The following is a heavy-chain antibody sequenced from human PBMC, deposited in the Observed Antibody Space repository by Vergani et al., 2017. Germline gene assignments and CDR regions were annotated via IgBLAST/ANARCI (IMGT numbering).Heavy chain of an antibody. Sequence: QVQLQQWGAGLLKPSETLSLTCAVYGGSFSGYYWSWIRQPPGKGLEWIGEINHSGSTNYNPSLKSRVTISVDTSKNQFSLKLSSVTAADTAVYYCARGRDMRYGSTSCLGLDVWGKGTTVTVSS. CDR2: INHSGST. V-gene: IGHV4-34*01. D-gene: IGHD2-2*01. CDR3: ARGRDMRYGSTSCLGLDV. CDR1: GGSFSGYY. J-gene: IGHJ6*04.